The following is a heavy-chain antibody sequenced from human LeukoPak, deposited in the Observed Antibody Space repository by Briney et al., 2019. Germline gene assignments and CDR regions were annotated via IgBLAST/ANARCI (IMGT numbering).Heavy chain of an antibody. CDR3: AKDTSSYYDFWSGYYVPGDY. D-gene: IGHD3-3*01. CDR2: ISRDGGST. Sequence: PGGSLSLSCAASGFTFDDYALYWVWQAPAQGLDLVSLISRDGGSTYYAASVTGRITIPRNNSITSLYLQMNSLRTEDTALYYCAKDTSSYYDFWSGYYVPGDYWGQGTLVTVSS. CDR1: GFTFDDYA. V-gene: IGHV3-43*02. J-gene: IGHJ4*02.